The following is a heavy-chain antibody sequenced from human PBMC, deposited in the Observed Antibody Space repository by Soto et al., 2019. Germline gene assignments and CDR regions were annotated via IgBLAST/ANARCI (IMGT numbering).Heavy chain of an antibody. CDR2: IYYSGST. Sequence: SDTLSLTCTLSNVSLSSSYWSWIRQSPGKGLEWIGNIYYSGSTNYNPPLKSRVTMSVDTSKNQFTLKLSSVTAADTGVYFCARSFMVPVDFFDYWGQGTLITVS. V-gene: IGHV4-59*01. J-gene: IGHJ4*02. CDR1: NVSLSSSY. CDR3: ARSFMVPVDFFDY. D-gene: IGHD3-10*01.